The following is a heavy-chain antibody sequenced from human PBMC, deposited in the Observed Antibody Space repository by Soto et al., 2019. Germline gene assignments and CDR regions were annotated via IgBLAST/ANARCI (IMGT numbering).Heavy chain of an antibody. J-gene: IGHJ4*02. CDR2: ISGSGGST. D-gene: IGHD3-3*01. Sequence: GGSLRLSCAASGFTFSSYAMSWVRQAPGKGLEWVSAISGSGGSTYYADSLKGRFTISRDNSKNTLYLQMNSLRAEDTAVYYCATQSGVTIFGVVSGWGQGTLVTVSS. CDR3: ATQSGVTIFGVVSG. CDR1: GFTFSSYA. V-gene: IGHV3-23*01.